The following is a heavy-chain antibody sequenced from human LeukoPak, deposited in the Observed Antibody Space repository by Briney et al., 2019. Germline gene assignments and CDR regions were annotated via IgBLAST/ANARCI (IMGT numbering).Heavy chain of an antibody. D-gene: IGHD3-22*01. J-gene: IGHJ5*02. V-gene: IGHV3-73*01. CDR1: GFTLSGSA. Sequence: GWSLRLSCAASGFTLSGSAMHWVRQASGKGLEWVGRIRSKANTYATAYAASVRGRFTISRDESKNTAYLQMNSLKTEDTAVYYCTRRSTDDSSGYYSTWGQGTLVTVSS. CDR2: IRSKANTYAT. CDR3: TRRSTDDSSGYYST.